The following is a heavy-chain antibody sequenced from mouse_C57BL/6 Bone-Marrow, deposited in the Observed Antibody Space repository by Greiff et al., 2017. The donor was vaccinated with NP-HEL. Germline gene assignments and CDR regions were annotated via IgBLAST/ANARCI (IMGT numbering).Heavy chain of an antibody. D-gene: IGHD2-1*01. V-gene: IGHV1-69*01. CDR1: GYTFTSYW. CDR2: IDPSDSYT. J-gene: IGHJ2*01. Sequence: QVQLQQSGAELVMPGASVKLSCKASGYTFTSYWMHWVKQRPGQGLEWIGEIDPSDSYTNYNQKFKGKSTLTVDKSSSTAYMQLSSLTSEDSAVYYCAREDGNYGYWGQGTTLTVSS. CDR3: AREDGNYGY.